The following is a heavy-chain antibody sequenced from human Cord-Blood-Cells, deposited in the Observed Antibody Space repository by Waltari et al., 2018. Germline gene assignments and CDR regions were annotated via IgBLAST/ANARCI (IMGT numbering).Heavy chain of an antibody. V-gene: IGHV1-3*01. Sequence: QVQLVQSGAEVKKPGASVKVSCKASGYTFTSYAMHWVRQAPGQRLEWMGWINAGNGNTKYSQKFQGRVTITRDTSASTAYMELSSLRSEDTAVYYCARASKGGYDDAFDIWGQGTMVTVSS. D-gene: IGHD5-12*01. J-gene: IGHJ3*02. CDR2: INAGNGNT. CDR3: ARASKGGYDDAFDI. CDR1: GYTFTSYA.